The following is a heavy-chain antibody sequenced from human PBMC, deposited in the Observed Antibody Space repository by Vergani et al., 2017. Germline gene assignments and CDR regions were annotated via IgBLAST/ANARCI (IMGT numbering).Heavy chain of an antibody. CDR1: GGSFSGYY. Sequence: QVQLQQWGAGLLKPSETLSLTCAVYGGSFSGYYWSWIRQPPGKALEWIGEINHSGSTNYNPTLKSRVTISVDTSKHQFSLKLSSVTAADPPVYYCARGRARVYGGYERYYYGMDVWGQGTTVTVSS. J-gene: IGHJ6*02. V-gene: IGHV4-34*01. CDR3: ARGRARVYGGYERYYYGMDV. D-gene: IGHD5-12*01. CDR2: INHSGST.